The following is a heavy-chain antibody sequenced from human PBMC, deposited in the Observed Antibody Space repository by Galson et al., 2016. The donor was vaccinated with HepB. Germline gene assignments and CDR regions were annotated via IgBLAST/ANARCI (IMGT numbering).Heavy chain of an antibody. Sequence: SLRLSCAASGFTFSSFGMYWVRQAPGKGLEWVAVIWYDGSNKYYADSVKGRFTISRDNSKNTLSLQMNSLRGEDTAVYYCARDRDTILSYYGMDVWGQGTTFTVTS. CDR3: ARDRDTILSYYGMDV. J-gene: IGHJ6*02. CDR2: IWYDGSNK. D-gene: IGHD3-9*01. CDR1: GFTFSSFG. V-gene: IGHV3-33*01.